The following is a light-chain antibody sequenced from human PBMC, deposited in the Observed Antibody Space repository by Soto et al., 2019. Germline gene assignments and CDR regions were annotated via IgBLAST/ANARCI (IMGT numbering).Light chain of an antibody. J-gene: IGKJ1*01. CDR3: QQYENYYT. CDR1: QTINNR. Sequence: DIQMTQSPSTLSASVGDRVTITCRASQTINNRLAWYQLKPGKAPKLLIYQASTLETGAPSRFSGGGSRTEFTLTISSLQPDDFATYSCQQYENYYTFGQGTKVDI. CDR2: QAS. V-gene: IGKV1-5*03.